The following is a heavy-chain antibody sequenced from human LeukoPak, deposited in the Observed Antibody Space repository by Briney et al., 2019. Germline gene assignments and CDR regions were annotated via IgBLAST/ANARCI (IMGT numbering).Heavy chain of an antibody. D-gene: IGHD6-13*01. CDR3: SRTLAAGHFDY. Sequence: SSETLSLTCTVSGGSISGYYWSWIRQPPGKGLEWIAYIHSSGSTNYNPSLKSRVTISVDTSKNQFSLKLTPVTAADTAVYFCSRTLAAGHFDYWGQGTLVTVSS. V-gene: IGHV4-59*08. CDR1: GGSISGYY. CDR2: IHSSGST. J-gene: IGHJ4*02.